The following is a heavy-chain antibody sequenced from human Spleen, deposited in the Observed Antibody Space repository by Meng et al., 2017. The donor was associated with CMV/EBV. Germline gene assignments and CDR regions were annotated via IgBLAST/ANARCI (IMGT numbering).Heavy chain of an antibody. D-gene: IGHD2-21*02. CDR2: INPSGGST. J-gene: IGHJ4*02. Sequence: ASVKVSCKASGYTFTSYYMHWVRQAPGQGLEWMGIINPSGGSTSYAQKFQGRVTMTRDTSTSTVYMELSRLTSDDTAVYYCARETAGDFFDYWGQGTLVTVS. V-gene: IGHV1-46*01. CDR3: ARETAGDFFDY. CDR1: GYTFTSYY.